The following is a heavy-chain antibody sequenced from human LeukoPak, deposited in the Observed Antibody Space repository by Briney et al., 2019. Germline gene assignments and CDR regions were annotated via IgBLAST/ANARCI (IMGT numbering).Heavy chain of an antibody. CDR3: AKIGASSDTDY. D-gene: IGHD3-16*01. V-gene: IGHV3-23*01. CDR1: GFTFSDYA. Sequence: GGSLRLSCVASGFTFSDYAMTWVRQAPGKGLEWVSGIISSGGSTYYADSVKGRFTISRDKSKNTLYLQMNSLRAEDTAVYYCAKIGASSDTDYWGQGTLVT. J-gene: IGHJ4*02. CDR2: IISSGGST.